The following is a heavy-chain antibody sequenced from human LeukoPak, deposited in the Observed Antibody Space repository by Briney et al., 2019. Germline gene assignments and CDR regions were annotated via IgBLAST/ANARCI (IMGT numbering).Heavy chain of an antibody. J-gene: IGHJ4*02. CDR3: ARVVRDPYYFDY. V-gene: IGHV1-69*06. CDR1: GGTLSSYT. Sequence: SVKVSCKASGGTLSSYTISWVRQARGQGLEWMGGIIPIFGTANYAQKFQGRLTITADKSTSTAYMELSSLRSEDTAMYYCARVVRDPYYFDYWGQGTLVTVSS. D-gene: IGHD4/OR15-4a*01. CDR2: IIPIFGTA.